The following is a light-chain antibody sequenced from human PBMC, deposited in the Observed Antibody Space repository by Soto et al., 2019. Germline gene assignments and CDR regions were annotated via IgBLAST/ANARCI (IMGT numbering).Light chain of an antibody. J-gene: IGKJ1*01. CDR1: QXIXNY. V-gene: IGKV1-6*01. CDR3: LHDYNYPRT. Sequence: IXXTQSPSSLSASVGDRVTITCRASQXIXNYLGWYQQKPGKAPKLLIYGASSLQSGVPSRFSGSGSGTDFTLTIDSLQPEDFATYYCLHDYNYPRTFGQGTKVEI. CDR2: GAS.